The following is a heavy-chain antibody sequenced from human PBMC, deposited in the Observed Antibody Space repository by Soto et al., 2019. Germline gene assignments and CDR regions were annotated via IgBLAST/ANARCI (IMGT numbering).Heavy chain of an antibody. Sequence: QVQLVESGGGVVQPGRSLRLSCAASGFTFSSYAMHWVRQAPGKGLEWVAVISYDGSNKYYADSVKGRFTISRDNSKNTLYLQMNSLRAEDTAVYYCSRADCGYYRRLDYWGQGTLVTVSS. CDR1: GFTFSSYA. CDR3: SRADCGYYRRLDY. D-gene: IGHD3-22*01. CDR2: ISYDGSNK. J-gene: IGHJ4*02. V-gene: IGHV3-30-3*01.